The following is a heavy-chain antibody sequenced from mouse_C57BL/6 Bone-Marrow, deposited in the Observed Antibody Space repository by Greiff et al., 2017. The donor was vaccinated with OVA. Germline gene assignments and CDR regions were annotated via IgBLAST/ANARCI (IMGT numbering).Heavy chain of an antibody. CDR1: GYAFSSYW. CDR2: VYPGDGDT. V-gene: IGHV1-80*01. Sequence: VQLQQSGAELVKPGASVKISCKASGYAFSSYWMNWVKQRPGKGLEWIGQVYPGDGDTNSNGKFKGKAPLTADQSSSTAYMQLSSLTSEDSAVDFGARGVGFAYWGQGTLVTVSA. CDR3: ARGVGFAY. J-gene: IGHJ3*01. D-gene: IGHD1-1*01.